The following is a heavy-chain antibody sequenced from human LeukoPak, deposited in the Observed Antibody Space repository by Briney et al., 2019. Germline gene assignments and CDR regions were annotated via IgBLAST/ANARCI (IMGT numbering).Heavy chain of an antibody. D-gene: IGHD2-2*02. Sequence: ASVKVSCKVSGYTLTELSMHWVRQAPGKGLEWMGGFDPEDGETIYAQKFQGRVTMTEDTSTDTAYMELSSLRSEDTAVYYCATYYCSSTSCYTAKSVDYWGQGTLVTVSS. J-gene: IGHJ4*02. CDR2: FDPEDGET. V-gene: IGHV1-24*01. CDR3: ATYYCSSTSCYTAKSVDY. CDR1: GYTLTELS.